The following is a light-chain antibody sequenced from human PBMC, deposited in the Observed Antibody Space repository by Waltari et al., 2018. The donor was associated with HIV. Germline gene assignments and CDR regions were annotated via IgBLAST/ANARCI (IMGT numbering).Light chain of an antibody. CDR3: AAWDDSMEGHV. CDR2: NTY. J-gene: IGLJ2*01. V-gene: IGLV1-44*01. CDR1: SADIGSNT. Sequence: QSVLTQPPSASGTPGQTVTISCSGSSADIGSNTVNWYKQLPGTAPKLLIYNTYQRPSGVPDRVSASQSGTSGSLAISGLQSEDEADYYCAAWDDSMEGHVFGGGTKLTIL.